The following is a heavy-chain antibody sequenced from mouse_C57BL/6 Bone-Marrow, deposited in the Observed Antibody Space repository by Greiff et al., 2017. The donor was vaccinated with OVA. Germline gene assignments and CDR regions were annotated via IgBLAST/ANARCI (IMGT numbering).Heavy chain of an antibody. V-gene: IGHV1-50*01. CDR2: IDPSDSYT. CDR3: GITTVYYFDY. D-gene: IGHD1-1*01. Sequence: QVQLQQSGAELVKPGASVKLSCKASGYTFTSYWMQWVKQRPGQGLEWIGEIDPSDSYTNYNQKFKGKATLTVDTSSSTAYMQLSSLTSEDSAVYYCGITTVYYFDYWGQGTTLTVSS. CDR1: GYTFTSYW. J-gene: IGHJ2*01.